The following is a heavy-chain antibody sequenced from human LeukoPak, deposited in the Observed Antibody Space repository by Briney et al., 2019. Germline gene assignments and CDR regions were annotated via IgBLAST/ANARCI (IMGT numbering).Heavy chain of an antibody. CDR2: INPSGGST. CDR3: AKATYSSSWNLYFDY. D-gene: IGHD6-13*01. Sequence: ASVKVSCKASGYTFTSYYMHWVRLAPGQGLEWMGIINPSGGSTSYAQKFQGRVTMTRDTSTSTVYMELSSLRSEDTAVYYCAKATYSSSWNLYFDYWGQGTLVTVSS. CDR1: GYTFTSYY. J-gene: IGHJ4*02. V-gene: IGHV1-46*01.